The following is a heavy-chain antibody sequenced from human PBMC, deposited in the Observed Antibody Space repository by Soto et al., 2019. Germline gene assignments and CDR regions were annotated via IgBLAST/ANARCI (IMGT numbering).Heavy chain of an antibody. CDR3: ARADLYYDILTGSNWFDP. D-gene: IGHD3-9*01. V-gene: IGHV3-48*01. Sequence: GGSLRLSCAASGFTFSSYSMNWVRQAPGKGLEWVSYISSSSSTIYYADSVKGRFTISRDNAKNSLYLQMNSLRAEDTAVYYCARADLYYDILTGSNWFDPWGQGTLVTVSS. CDR1: GFTFSSYS. J-gene: IGHJ5*02. CDR2: ISSSSSTI.